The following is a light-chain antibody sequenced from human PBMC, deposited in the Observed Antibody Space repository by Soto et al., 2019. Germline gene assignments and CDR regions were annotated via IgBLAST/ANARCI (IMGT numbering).Light chain of an antibody. CDR1: QSIGTN. V-gene: IGKV3-15*01. CDR2: GAS. CDR3: QQYNNWPYT. J-gene: IGKJ2*01. Sequence: EIVMTQSRAPLSVSPGERATLSCRASQSIGTNLAWYQQRPGQAPRVLIYGASTRATGIPARFSGSGSGTESTLTISSLQSEDFAVYYCQQYNNWPYTFGQGTKLDIK.